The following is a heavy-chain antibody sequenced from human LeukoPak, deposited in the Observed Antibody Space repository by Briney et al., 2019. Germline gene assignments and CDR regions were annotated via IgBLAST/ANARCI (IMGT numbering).Heavy chain of an antibody. CDR1: GFTFDDHG. V-gene: IGHV3-20*04. Sequence: PGGSLRLSCIASGFTFDDHGMSWVRQVPGKGLEWVSNINWNGGSTGYVDSVKGRFAISRDNGENSLYLQMNSLRVEDTAFYYCARDVSWGTSYFDYWGQGILVTVSS. J-gene: IGHJ4*02. D-gene: IGHD1-1*01. CDR2: INWNGGST. CDR3: ARDVSWGTSYFDY.